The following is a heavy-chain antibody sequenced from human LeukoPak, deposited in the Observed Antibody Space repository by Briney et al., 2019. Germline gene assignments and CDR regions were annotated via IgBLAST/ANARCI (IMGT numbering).Heavy chain of an antibody. Sequence: SETLSLTCTVFGDSISHYHWIWIRQSPGKGLEWIGYIYYTGTTNYNPSLKSRVTMSIDTSKNQFSLKLSSVAAADTAVYYCARGRNSGSDYGGQGTLVTVSS. CDR2: IYYTGTT. CDR3: ARGRNSGSDY. J-gene: IGHJ4*02. V-gene: IGHV4-59*12. CDR1: GDSISHYH. D-gene: IGHD6-6*01.